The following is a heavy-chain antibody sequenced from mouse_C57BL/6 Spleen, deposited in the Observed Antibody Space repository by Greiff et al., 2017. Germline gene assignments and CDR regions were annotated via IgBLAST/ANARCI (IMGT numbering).Heavy chain of an antibody. V-gene: IGHV5-9*01. J-gene: IGHJ3*01. CDR2: ISGGGGNT. CDR1: GFTFSSYT. Sequence: EVQLVESGGGLVKPGGSLKLSCAASGFTFSSYTMSWVRQTPEKRLEWVATISGGGGNTYYTDSVKGRFTISRDKAKNTLYLQMSSLRSEDTALYYCARHEADWGQGTLVTVSA. CDR3: ARHEAD.